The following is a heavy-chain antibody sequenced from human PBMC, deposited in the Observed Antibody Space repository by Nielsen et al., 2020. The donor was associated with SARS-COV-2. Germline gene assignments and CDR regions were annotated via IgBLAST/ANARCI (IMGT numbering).Heavy chain of an antibody. V-gene: IGHV3-33*08. Sequence: GESLKISCAASGFTFSNYGIHWVRQAPGKGLEWVAVIWYDGSNKYYADSVKGRFTISRDNCKNTLYLQMNRLRAEDTVVYYCASSGPQWLCPFDYWGQGTLVTVSS. CDR1: GFTFSNYG. CDR3: ASSGPQWLCPFDY. D-gene: IGHD5-12*01. CDR2: IWYDGSNK. J-gene: IGHJ4*02.